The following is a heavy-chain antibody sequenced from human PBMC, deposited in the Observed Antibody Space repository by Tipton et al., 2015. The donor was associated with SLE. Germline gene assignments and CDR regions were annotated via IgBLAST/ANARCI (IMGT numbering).Heavy chain of an antibody. J-gene: IGHJ6*03. CDR3: ARVPPGTYYYYMDV. D-gene: IGHD3-10*01. CDR2: IYYTGST. Sequence: LRLSCTVSGASISTKVTYWGWIRQPPGKGLEWIATIYYTGSTYNNPSLKSRVTISVDPSKNQFSLKLRAVTAADTAVYYCARVPPGTYYYYMDVWGKGTAVTVSS. V-gene: IGHV4-39*07. CDR1: GASISTKVTY.